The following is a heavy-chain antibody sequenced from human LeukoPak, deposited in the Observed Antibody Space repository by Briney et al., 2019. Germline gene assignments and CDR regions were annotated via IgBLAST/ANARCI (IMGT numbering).Heavy chain of an antibody. CDR1: GGSINSYY. V-gene: IGHV4-59*01. Sequence: SETLSLTCTVSGGSINSYYWSWIRQPPGKGLEWIGYIYDSGSTNYNPSLKSRVTISLDTSKNQFSLKLSSVTAADTAVYYCARVYHYYGMDVWGQGTTVTVSS. CDR3: ARVYHYYGMDV. J-gene: IGHJ6*02. CDR2: IYDSGST. D-gene: IGHD2/OR15-2a*01.